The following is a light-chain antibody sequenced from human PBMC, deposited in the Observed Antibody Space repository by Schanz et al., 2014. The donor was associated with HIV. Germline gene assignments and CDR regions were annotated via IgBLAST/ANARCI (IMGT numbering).Light chain of an antibody. Sequence: QSVVTQPPSASGTPGQRVTISCSGSSSNIGSNTVNWYQHLPGSAPQLLIYSDNQRPSRVPDRFSGSDSGASASLAISGLQSEDEADYYCATWVDSLNGWVFGGGTQLTVL. CDR2: SDN. J-gene: IGLJ3*02. V-gene: IGLV1-44*01. CDR1: SSNIGSNT. CDR3: ATWVDSLNGWV.